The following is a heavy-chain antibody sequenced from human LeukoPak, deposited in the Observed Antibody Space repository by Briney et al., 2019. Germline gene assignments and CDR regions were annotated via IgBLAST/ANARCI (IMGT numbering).Heavy chain of an antibody. V-gene: IGHV3-7*01. J-gene: IGHJ6*03. Sequence: GGSLRLSCAASGFTFSSYWMSWVRQAPGKGLEWVANIKQDGSEKYYVDSVKGRFTISRDNAKNSLYLQMSSLRAEDTAVYYCATCPVPDYYYYYMDVWGKGTTVTVSS. CDR3: ATCPVPDYYYYYMDV. CDR2: IKQDGSEK. CDR1: GFTFSSYW.